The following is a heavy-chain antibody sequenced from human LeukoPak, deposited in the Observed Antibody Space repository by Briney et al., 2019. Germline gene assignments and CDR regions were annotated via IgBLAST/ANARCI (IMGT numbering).Heavy chain of an antibody. CDR1: GFTFSSYW. CDR2: IKQDGSEK. CDR3: ARDMGRNYGGNGYFDY. J-gene: IGHJ4*02. D-gene: IGHD4-23*01. Sequence: GGSLRLSCAASGFTFSSYWMSWVRQAPGKGLEWVANIKQDGSEKYYVDSVKGRFTISRDNAKNSLYLQMNSLRAEDTAVYYCARDMGRNYGGNGYFDYWGQGTLVTVSS. V-gene: IGHV3-7*01.